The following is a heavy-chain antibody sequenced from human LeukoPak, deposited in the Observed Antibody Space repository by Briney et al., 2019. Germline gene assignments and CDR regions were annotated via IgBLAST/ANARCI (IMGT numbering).Heavy chain of an antibody. D-gene: IGHD3-10*01. Sequence: GGSLRLSCAASGFTFSSYWMSWVRQAPGKGLEWVANIKQDGSEKYYVDSVKGRFTISRDNAKNLLYLQMNSLRAEDTAVYYCARLYTTPYYYGSGSYYPFDYWGQGTLVTVSS. J-gene: IGHJ4*02. CDR2: IKQDGSEK. CDR3: ARLYTTPYYYGSGSYYPFDY. CDR1: GFTFSSYW. V-gene: IGHV3-7*01.